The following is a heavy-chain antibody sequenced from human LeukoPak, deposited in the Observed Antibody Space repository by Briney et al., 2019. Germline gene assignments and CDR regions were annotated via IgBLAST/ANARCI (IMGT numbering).Heavy chain of an antibody. J-gene: IGHJ4*02. CDR3: ARGGGNRRLDY. V-gene: IGHV3-64*01. CDR2: ISSNGGST. CDR1: GFTFSSYA. D-gene: IGHD4-23*01. Sequence: PGGSLRLSCAASGFTFSSYAMHWVRQAPGKGLEYVSAISSNGGSTYYANSVKGRFTISRDNSKNTLYLQMGSLRAEDMAVYYCARGGGNRRLDYWGQGTLVTVSS.